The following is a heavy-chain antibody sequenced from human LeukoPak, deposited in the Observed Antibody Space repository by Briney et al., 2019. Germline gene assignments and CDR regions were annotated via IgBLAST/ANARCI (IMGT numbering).Heavy chain of an antibody. V-gene: IGHV1-2*02. CDR3: ARDSPAAAGTSDY. D-gene: IGHD6-13*01. CDR1: GYTFTSYD. CDR2: INPNSGGI. J-gene: IGHJ4*02. Sequence: GASVKVSCKASGYTFTSYDINWVRQATGQGLEWMGWINPNSGGINYAQKFQGRVTMTRDTSISTAYMELSRLRSDDTAVYYCARDSPAAAGTSDYWGQGTLVTVSS.